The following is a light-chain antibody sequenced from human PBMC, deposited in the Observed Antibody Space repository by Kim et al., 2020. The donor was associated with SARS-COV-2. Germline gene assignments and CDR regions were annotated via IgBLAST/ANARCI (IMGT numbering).Light chain of an antibody. CDR2: QDN. CDR1: KLGDKY. CDR3: QAWDSSTPVV. J-gene: IGLJ2*01. Sequence: VSPGQTARITCSGDKLGDKYACWYQQKPGQSPVLVIYQDNKRPSGIPERFSASNSGNTATLTISGTQTMDEADYYCQAWDSSTPVVFGGGTQLTVL. V-gene: IGLV3-1*01.